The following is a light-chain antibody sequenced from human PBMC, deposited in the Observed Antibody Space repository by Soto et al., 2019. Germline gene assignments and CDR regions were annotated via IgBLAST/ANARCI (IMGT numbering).Light chain of an antibody. CDR2: DVS. CDR1: SGDGGGYNY. Sequence: QSALTQPASVSGSPGQSITISCTGTSGDGGGYNYVSWYQQHPGKAPKLMIYDVSNRPSGVSNRFSGSKSGNTASLTISGLQAEDEADYYCSSYTSSSTLKVFGTGTKLTVL. V-gene: IGLV2-14*01. J-gene: IGLJ1*01. CDR3: SSYTSSSTLKV.